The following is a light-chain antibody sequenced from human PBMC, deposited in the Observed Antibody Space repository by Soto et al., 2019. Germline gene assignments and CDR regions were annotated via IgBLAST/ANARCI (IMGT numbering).Light chain of an antibody. J-gene: IGLJ7*01. CDR1: TSNIAGNT. CDR2: LDD. V-gene: IGLV1-44*01. Sequence: QSALTQPPSLSGTPGQRVTISCSGSTSNIAGNTVHWYQHLPETAPKLLIYLDDQRPSGVPDRFSGSKSGTSASLAISGLQSEDEADYYCATWDDSLNAAVFGGGTQLTVL. CDR3: ATWDDSLNAAV.